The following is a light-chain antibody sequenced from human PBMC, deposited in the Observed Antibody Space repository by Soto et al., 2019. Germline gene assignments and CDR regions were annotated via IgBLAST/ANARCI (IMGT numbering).Light chain of an antibody. V-gene: IGKV1-5*03. CDR2: KAS. Sequence: DIPMTQSPSTLSASVGDRVTITCRASQSINSWLAWYQQKPGKAPKLLIYKASSLESGVPSRFSGSVSGTECTLTISSLQPDDFATYYCQQYNSYPWTFGQGTKVEIK. CDR1: QSINSW. CDR3: QQYNSYPWT. J-gene: IGKJ1*01.